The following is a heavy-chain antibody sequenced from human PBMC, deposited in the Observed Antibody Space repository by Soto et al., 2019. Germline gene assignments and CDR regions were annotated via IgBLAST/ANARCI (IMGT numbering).Heavy chain of an antibody. CDR2: IWYDGSNK. D-gene: IGHD1-26*01. Sequence: GGSLRLSCAASGFTFSSYGMHWVRQAPGKGLEWVAVIWYDGSNKYYADSVKGRFTISRDNSKNTLYLQMNSLRAEDTAVYYCARDVSGSPPENWFDPWGQGTLVTVSS. V-gene: IGHV3-33*01. CDR3: ARDVSGSPPENWFDP. CDR1: GFTFSSYG. J-gene: IGHJ5*02.